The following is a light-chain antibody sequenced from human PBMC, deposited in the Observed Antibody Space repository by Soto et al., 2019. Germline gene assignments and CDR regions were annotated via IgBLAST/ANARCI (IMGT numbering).Light chain of an antibody. CDR3: QHRSNWPLP. J-gene: IGKJ4*01. CDR1: QGVRSY. V-gene: IGKV3-11*01. Sequence: GLTQSAATLSLTTGESSTRSCRARQGVRSYLAWYQQKPGQAPRLLIYDASNWATGIPARFSGSGSGTDFTLTISRLEPEDFAVYYCQHRSNWPLPFRGGTKVAIK. CDR2: DAS.